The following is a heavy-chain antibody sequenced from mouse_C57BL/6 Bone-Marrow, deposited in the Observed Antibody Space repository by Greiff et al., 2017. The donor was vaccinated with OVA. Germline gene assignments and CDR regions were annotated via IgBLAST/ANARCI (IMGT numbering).Heavy chain of an antibody. CDR2: IYPRSGNT. Sequence: VQLQESGAELARPGASVKLSCKASGYTFTSYGISWVKQRTGQGLEWIGEIYPRSGNTYYNEKFKGKATLTADKSSSTAYMELRSLTSEDSAVYFCARSRGLPNAMDYWGQGTSVTVSS. D-gene: IGHD2-2*01. CDR1: GYTFTSYG. J-gene: IGHJ4*01. CDR3: ARSRGLPNAMDY. V-gene: IGHV1-81*01.